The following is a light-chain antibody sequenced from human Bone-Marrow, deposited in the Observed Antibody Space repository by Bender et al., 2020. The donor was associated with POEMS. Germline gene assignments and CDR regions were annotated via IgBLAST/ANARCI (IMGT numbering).Light chain of an antibody. CDR2: EVA. J-gene: IGLJ2*01. V-gene: IGLV2-14*02. CDR1: SGDIGNYVL. Sequence: QSALTQPASVSGSPGQSITISCTGSSGDIGNYVLVSWYQHDPGKAPKLIIYEVAKRPSGVPDRFSGSKSGNTASLTVSGLQADDEADYYCSSYAGVNSVLFGGGTKLTVL. CDR3: SSYAGVNSVL.